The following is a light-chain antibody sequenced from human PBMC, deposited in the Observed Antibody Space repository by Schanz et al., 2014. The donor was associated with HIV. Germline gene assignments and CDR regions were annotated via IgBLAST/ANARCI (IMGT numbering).Light chain of an antibody. J-gene: IGKJ3*01. V-gene: IGKV3-15*01. CDR2: DAS. CDR3: QHYGTSFT. Sequence: EIVMTQSPATLSVSPGERATLSCRASQTVSSNLAWYQQKPGQAPRLLIYDASTRATGIPPRFSGSGSGTEFTLTISSLQSEDFAVYYCQHYGTSFTFGPGTKVDIK. CDR1: QTVSSN.